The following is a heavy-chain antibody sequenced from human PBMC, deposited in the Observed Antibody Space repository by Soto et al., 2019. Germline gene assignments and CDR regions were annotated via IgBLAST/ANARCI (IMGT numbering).Heavy chain of an antibody. CDR1: GGSTSKYY. D-gene: IGHD1-26*01. CDR2: IYYSGST. Sequence: SPTCTVSGGSTSKYYWGWIRQPPGKGLEWIGYIYYSGSTNYNPSLKSRVTISVDTSKNQFSLKLSSVTAADTAVYYCARRYGGNLDYWGQGTLVTVSS. V-gene: IGHV4-59*08. J-gene: IGHJ4*02. CDR3: ARRYGGNLDY.